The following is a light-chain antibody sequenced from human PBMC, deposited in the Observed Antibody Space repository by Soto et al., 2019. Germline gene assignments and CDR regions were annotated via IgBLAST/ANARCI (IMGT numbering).Light chain of an antibody. CDR1: QSLSRR. Sequence: DIQMTQSPSSLSASVGDRVTITCRASQSLSRRLTWYQQKAGEAPKLLIYETSNLQNGVPSRFSGSGSETDFTLTINSLQPEDFATYYCQQSFGPPYTFGQGTKLE. J-gene: IGKJ2*01. CDR2: ETS. CDR3: QQSFGPPYT. V-gene: IGKV1-39*01.